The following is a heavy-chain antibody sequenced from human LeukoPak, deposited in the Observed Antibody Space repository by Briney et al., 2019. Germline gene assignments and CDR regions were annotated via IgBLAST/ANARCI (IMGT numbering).Heavy chain of an antibody. Sequence: GGSLRLSCAASGFTFSSYGMHWVRQAPGKGLEWVAVIWYDGSNKYYADSVKGRFTISRDNSKNTLYLQMNSLRAEDTAVYYCAKAAYYDSTPVDYWGQGTLVTVSS. CDR2: IWYDGSNK. V-gene: IGHV3-30*02. CDR1: GFTFSSYG. D-gene: IGHD3-22*01. J-gene: IGHJ4*02. CDR3: AKAAYYDSTPVDY.